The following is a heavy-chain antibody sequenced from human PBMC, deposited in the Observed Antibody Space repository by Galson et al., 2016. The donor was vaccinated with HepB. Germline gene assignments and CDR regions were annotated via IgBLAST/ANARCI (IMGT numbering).Heavy chain of an antibody. Sequence: SLRLSCAASGMIFSNYGMHWVRQAPGKGLEWMVVIYYDGSKTYYVDSVKGRFTVSRDNSKNTLYLQMNSLRAEDTAVYYCARDIHSRYFDLWGRGTLVTVSS. V-gene: IGHV3-33*01. CDR3: ARDIHSRYFDL. D-gene: IGHD6-13*01. CDR2: IYYDGSKT. CDR1: GMIFSNYG. J-gene: IGHJ2*01.